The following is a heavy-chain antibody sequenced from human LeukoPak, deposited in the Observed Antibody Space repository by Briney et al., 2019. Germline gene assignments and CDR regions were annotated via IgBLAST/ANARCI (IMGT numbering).Heavy chain of an antibody. CDR1: GYTFTGYY. V-gene: IGHV1-2*02. CDR2: INPDSGGT. CDR3: AREYYYGSGNYYNRIDY. D-gene: IGHD3-10*01. Sequence: ASVKVSCKASGYTFTGYYIHWVRQAPGQGLEWMGWINPDSGGTNYAQNFHGRVTMTRDTSISTAYMAVSRLRSDDTAVYYCAREYYYGSGNYYNRIDYWGQGTLVTVSS. J-gene: IGHJ4*02.